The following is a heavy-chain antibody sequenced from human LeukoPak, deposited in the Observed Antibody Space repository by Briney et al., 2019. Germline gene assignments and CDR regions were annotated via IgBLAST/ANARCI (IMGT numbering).Heavy chain of an antibody. Sequence: GRSLRLSCAASGFTFDDYAMHWVRQAPGKGLEWVSGISWNSGSIGYADSVKGRFTISRDNAKNSLYLQMNSLRAEDTALYYCAKTRGGYFDWLADPFDYWGQGTLVTVSS. CDR3: AKTRGGYFDWLADPFDY. V-gene: IGHV3-9*01. D-gene: IGHD3-9*01. CDR2: ISWNSGSI. CDR1: GFTFDDYA. J-gene: IGHJ4*02.